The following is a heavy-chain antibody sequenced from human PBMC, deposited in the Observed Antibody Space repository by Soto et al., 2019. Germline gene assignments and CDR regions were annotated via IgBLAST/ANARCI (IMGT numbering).Heavy chain of an antibody. CDR3: ARYRREAVAGYTLDN. V-gene: IGHV4-59*01. J-gene: IGHJ4*02. Sequence: SETLSLTCTVSGGSISSNYWTWIRQPPGKGLEWIGYVYNSVSTNYNPSLKSRVTISEDTSKSQFSLKVNSMTAADTAVYYCARYRREAVAGYTLDNWGQGILVIFSS. CDR2: VYNSVST. CDR1: GGSISSNY. D-gene: IGHD6-13*01.